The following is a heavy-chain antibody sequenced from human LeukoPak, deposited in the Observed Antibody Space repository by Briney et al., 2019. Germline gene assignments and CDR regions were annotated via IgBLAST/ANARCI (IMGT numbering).Heavy chain of an antibody. CDR3: VKTLGSSREGFDY. Sequence: PGGSLRLSCSASGFTFSSYAMHWVRQAPGKGLEFVSAISPNGGSTYYADSVKGRLTISRDNSKNTLYLQMSSLRAEDTAVYYCVKTLGSSREGFDYWGQGTLVTVSS. D-gene: IGHD1-26*01. CDR1: GFTFSSYA. J-gene: IGHJ4*02. V-gene: IGHV3-64D*08. CDR2: ISPNGGST.